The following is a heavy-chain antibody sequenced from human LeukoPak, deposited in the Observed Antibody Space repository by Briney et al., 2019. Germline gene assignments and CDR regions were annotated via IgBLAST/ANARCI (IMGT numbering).Heavy chain of an antibody. CDR2: IIPIFGTA. Sequence: SVKVSCKASGGTFSSYAISWVRQAPGQGLEWMGGIIPIFGTANYAQKFQGRVTITTDESTSTAYMELSSLRSEDTAVYYCATSYCSGGSCHRIDAFDIWGQGTMVTVSS. CDR1: GGTFSSYA. J-gene: IGHJ3*02. V-gene: IGHV1-69*05. CDR3: ATSYCSGGSCHRIDAFDI. D-gene: IGHD2-15*01.